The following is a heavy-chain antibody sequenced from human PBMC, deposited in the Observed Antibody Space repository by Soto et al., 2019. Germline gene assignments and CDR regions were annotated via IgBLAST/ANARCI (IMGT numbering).Heavy chain of an antibody. CDR1: GGTFSSYA. J-gene: IGHJ5*02. CDR2: IIPIFGTA. Sequence: SVKVSCKASGGTFSSYAISWVRQAPGQGLEWMGGIIPIFGTANYAQKFQGRVTITADESTSTAYMELSSLRSEDTAVYYCARDQNGYSYGLIGNWFDPWGQGTLVTVSS. CDR3: ARDQNGYSYGLIGNWFDP. D-gene: IGHD5-18*01. V-gene: IGHV1-69*13.